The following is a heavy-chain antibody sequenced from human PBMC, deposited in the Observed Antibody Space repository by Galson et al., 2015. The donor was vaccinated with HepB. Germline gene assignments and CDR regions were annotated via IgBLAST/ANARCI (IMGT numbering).Heavy chain of an antibody. Sequence: SLRLSCAASGFTFSDHYMDWVRQAPGKGLEWVGRTRNKANSYTTEYAASVKGRFTISRDDSKNSLYLQMNSLKTEDTAVYYCARVDSSWLSDPWGQGTLVTVSS. CDR1: GFTFSDHY. CDR2: TRNKANSYTT. D-gene: IGHD6-13*01. CDR3: ARVDSSWLSDP. V-gene: IGHV3-72*01. J-gene: IGHJ5*02.